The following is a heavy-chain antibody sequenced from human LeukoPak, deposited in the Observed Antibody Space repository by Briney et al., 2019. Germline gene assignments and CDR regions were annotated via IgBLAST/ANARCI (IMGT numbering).Heavy chain of an antibody. CDR1: GFTFSSYA. CDR2: ISYDGSNK. CDR3: ARECIAAAGTYYYYGMDV. D-gene: IGHD6-13*01. Sequence: GGSLRLSCAASGFTFSSYAMHWVRQAPGKGLEWVAVISYDGSNKYYADSVKGRFTISRDNSKNTLYLQMNSLRAEDTAVYYCARECIAAAGTYYYYGMDVWGQGTTVTVSS. J-gene: IGHJ6*02. V-gene: IGHV3-30-3*01.